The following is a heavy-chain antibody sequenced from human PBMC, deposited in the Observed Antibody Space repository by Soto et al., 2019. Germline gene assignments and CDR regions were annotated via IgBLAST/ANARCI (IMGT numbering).Heavy chain of an antibody. CDR1: GGSISSGGYY. CDR3: ARETTYYYGSGSYSRPFDY. Sequence: QVQLQESGPGLVKPSQTLSLTCTVSGGSISSGGYYWSWIRQHPGKGLEWIGYIYYSGSTYYNPSIKSRVTISVDTSKNQFSLKLSSVTAADTAVYYCARETTYYYGSGSYSRPFDYWGQGTLVTVSS. J-gene: IGHJ4*02. D-gene: IGHD3-10*01. CDR2: IYYSGST. V-gene: IGHV4-31*03.